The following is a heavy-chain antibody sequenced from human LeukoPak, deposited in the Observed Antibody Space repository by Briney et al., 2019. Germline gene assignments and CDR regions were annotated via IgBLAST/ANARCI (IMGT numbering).Heavy chain of an antibody. CDR3: ARGKAYYLDY. CDR2: ITSGSSTI. CDR1: GFSFSSYS. Sequence: PGGSLRLSCAASGFSFSSYSMNWVRQAPGKGLEWVSYITSGSSTIYYADSVKGRFTISRDNAKNSLHLQINSLRDEDTAVYYCARGKAYYLDYWGQGTLVTVSS. J-gene: IGHJ4*02. V-gene: IGHV3-48*02.